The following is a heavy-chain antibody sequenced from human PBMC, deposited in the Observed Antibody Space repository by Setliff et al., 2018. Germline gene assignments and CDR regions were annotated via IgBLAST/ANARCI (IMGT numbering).Heavy chain of an antibody. CDR2: IYTTGTT. Sequence: PSETLSLTCTFSGVSMTNYYRSWIRRPPEKGLEWIGYIYTTGTTKYNPSLKSRVTISIDTSKNQFSLKMRSVTAADTAIYYCARSRGVGATINWFDPWGQGTLVTVSS. CDR3: ARSRGVGATINWFDP. CDR1: GVSMTNYY. J-gene: IGHJ5*02. V-gene: IGHV4-4*08. D-gene: IGHD1-26*01.